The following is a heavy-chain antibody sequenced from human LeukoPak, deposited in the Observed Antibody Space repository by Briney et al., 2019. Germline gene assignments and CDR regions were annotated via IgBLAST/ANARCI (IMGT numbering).Heavy chain of an antibody. J-gene: IGHJ4*02. V-gene: IGHV3-30*18. CDR2: ISYDGSNK. Sequence: PGGSLRLSCAASGFTFSSYGMHWVRQAPGKELEWVAVISYDGSNKYYADSVKGRFTISRDNSKNTLYLQMNSLRAEDTAVYYCAKDMYSSSWFFDYWGQGTLVTVSS. CDR3: AKDMYSSSWFFDY. D-gene: IGHD6-13*01. CDR1: GFTFSSYG.